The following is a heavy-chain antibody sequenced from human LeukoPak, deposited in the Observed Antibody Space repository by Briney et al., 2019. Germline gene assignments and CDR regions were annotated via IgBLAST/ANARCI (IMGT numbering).Heavy chain of an antibody. Sequence: GGSLRLSCAASGFTFSSYAMHWVRQAPGKGLEWVAVISYDGSNKYYADSVKGRFTISRDNSKNTLYLQMNSLRAEDTAVYYCAREPGRIAAAGTDYWGQGTLVTVSS. J-gene: IGHJ4*02. V-gene: IGHV3-30*04. CDR1: GFTFSSYA. CDR2: ISYDGSNK. D-gene: IGHD6-13*01. CDR3: AREPGRIAAAGTDY.